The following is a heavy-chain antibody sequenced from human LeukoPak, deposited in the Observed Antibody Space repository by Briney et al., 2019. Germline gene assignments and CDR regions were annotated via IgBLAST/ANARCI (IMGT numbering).Heavy chain of an antibody. J-gene: IGHJ6*02. Sequence: PGGSLRLSCAASGFSFSNYDMHWVRKAPGKGLEWVAIIWYDGSNKYYGDSVKGRFTISRDNSKNTLYLQMNSLRAEDTAMYYCATMDVWGQGTTVTVSS. V-gene: IGHV3-33*01. CDR3: ATMDV. CDR1: GFSFSNYD. CDR2: IWYDGSNK.